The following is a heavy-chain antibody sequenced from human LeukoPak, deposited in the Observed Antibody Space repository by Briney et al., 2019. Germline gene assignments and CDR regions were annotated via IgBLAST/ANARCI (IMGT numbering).Heavy chain of an antibody. CDR3: ATSLKGANLFDP. CDR1: GDSVSRSDSY. J-gene: IGHJ5*02. D-gene: IGHD3-16*01. CDR2: IYYSGRT. Sequence: SETLSLTCSVSGDSVSRSDSYWDWIRQPPGKGLEWIGTIYYSGRTYYSPSLKSRVTMSVDPSNNQFSLNLRSVTAADTAVYYCATSLKGANLFDPWGQGTLVTVSS. V-gene: IGHV4-39*01.